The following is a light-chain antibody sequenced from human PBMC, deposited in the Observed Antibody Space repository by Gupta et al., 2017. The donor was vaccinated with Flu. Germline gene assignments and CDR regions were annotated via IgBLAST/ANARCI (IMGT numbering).Light chain of an antibody. V-gene: IGLV2-14*01. CDR1: GCDLGGYNY. Sequence: QSALTQPASVSGSPGQSITNSCTGPGCDLGGYNYVSWYQHHPGNAPKLMIYEVSNRPSGVSNRFSGSKSRNTASLTISGLQAEDEADYYCSSYTSSITPVVFGGGTKLTVL. CDR2: EVS. CDR3: SSYTSSITPVV. J-gene: IGLJ2*01.